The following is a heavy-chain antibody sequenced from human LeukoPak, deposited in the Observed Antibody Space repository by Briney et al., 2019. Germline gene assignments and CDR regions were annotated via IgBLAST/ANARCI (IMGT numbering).Heavy chain of an antibody. CDR2: ISPNGDGT. CDR3: ARDLADQYSSGWSEGAGY. V-gene: IGHV1-46*04. J-gene: IGHJ4*02. D-gene: IGHD6-19*01. CDR1: GFTFSSYW. Sequence: ASVKVSCKASGFTFSSYWMHWVRQAPGQGLEWIGIISPNGDGTAYAQTVEGRVTMTRDTSTSTAYMELSSLRSEDTAVYYCARDLADQYSSGWSEGAGYWGQGTLVTVSS.